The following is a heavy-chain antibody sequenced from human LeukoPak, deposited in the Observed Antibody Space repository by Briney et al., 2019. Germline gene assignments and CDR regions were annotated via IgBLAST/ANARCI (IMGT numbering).Heavy chain of an antibody. D-gene: IGHD3-22*01. CDR2: IYSSGST. V-gene: IGHV4-4*09. Sequence: SETMSLTCTVCGGFISSYYWSWFRQPPRNGLDLVGYIYSSGSTDYNPSLKSRVTISVDTSKNQFSLKLSSVTAADTAVYYCARARTMIVVGFDYWGQGTLVTVSS. CDR3: ARARTMIVVGFDY. J-gene: IGHJ4*02. CDR1: GGFISSYY.